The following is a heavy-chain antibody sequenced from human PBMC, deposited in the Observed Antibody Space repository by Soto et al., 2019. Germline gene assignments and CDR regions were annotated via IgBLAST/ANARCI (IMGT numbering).Heavy chain of an antibody. V-gene: IGHV3-30*18. Sequence: QVQLVESGGGVVQPGRSLRLSCAASGFTFSSYGMHWVRQAPGKGREWVAVISYDGSNKYYADSVKGRFTISRDNSKNTLYLQMNSLRAEDTAVYYCAKVDTAMVYYYYMDVWGKGTTVTVSS. J-gene: IGHJ6*03. CDR3: AKVDTAMVYYYYMDV. D-gene: IGHD5-18*01. CDR1: GFTFSSYG. CDR2: ISYDGSNK.